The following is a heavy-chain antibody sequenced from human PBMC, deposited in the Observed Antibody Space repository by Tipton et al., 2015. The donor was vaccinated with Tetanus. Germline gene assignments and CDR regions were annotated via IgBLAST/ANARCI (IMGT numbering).Heavy chain of an antibody. CDR2: IYYSGST. Sequence: TLSLTCTVSGGSISSSSYYWGWIRQPPGKGLEWIGSIYYSGSTYYNPSLKSRVTISVDTSKNQFSLKLSSATAADTAVYYCASLKEEWPARLFGDWGQGTLVTVSS. CDR3: ASLKEEWPARLFGD. D-gene: IGHD3-10*01. J-gene: IGHJ4*02. CDR1: GGSISSSSYY. V-gene: IGHV4-39*01.